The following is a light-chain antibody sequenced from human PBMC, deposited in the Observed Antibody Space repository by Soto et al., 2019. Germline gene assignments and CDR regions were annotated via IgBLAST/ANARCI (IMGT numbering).Light chain of an antibody. CDR3: QQYDALPPT. Sequence: EIVLTQFPGVLSLSPGDRVTLSCRASQTVSNTYLACYQQKSGQAPKFLFYGASNRATGIPDRFSGSGSGTDFTLTISRLEPEDFAMYYCQQYDALPPTFGRGTKVEIK. CDR1: QTVSNTY. V-gene: IGKV3-20*01. CDR2: GAS. J-gene: IGKJ4*01.